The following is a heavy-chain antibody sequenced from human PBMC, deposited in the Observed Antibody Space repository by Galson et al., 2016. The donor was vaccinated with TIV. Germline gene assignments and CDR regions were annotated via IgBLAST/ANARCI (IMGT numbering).Heavy chain of an antibody. Sequence: SLRLSCAASGFTFSTFAIHWVRQAPGKGLEWVAVITYDGSDKYYAESVKGRFTISRDNPKKTVYLQVNSLGAEDTAVYYCARGRDYYDTSVYYLFDYWGQGTLVTVSS. CDR1: GFTFSTFA. V-gene: IGHV3-30*04. CDR2: ITYDGSDK. CDR3: ARGRDYYDTSVYYLFDY. D-gene: IGHD3-22*01. J-gene: IGHJ4*02.